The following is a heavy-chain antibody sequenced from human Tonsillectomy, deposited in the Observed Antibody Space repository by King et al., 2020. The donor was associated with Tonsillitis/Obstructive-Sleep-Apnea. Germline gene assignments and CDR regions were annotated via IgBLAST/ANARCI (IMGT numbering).Heavy chain of an antibody. CDR1: GGFLSGHY. CDR3: ASLLVPSEGWFDP. Sequence: VQLQQWGAGLLKPSETLSLTCTVYGGFLSGHYWSWIRQPTGKGLEWIGEINHSGSTNCNPSLKSRVTISVDTSKNQFSLKLSSVTAADTAVYYCASLLVPSEGWFDPWGQGTLVTVSS. D-gene: IGHD2-2*01. CDR2: INHSGST. V-gene: IGHV4-34*01. J-gene: IGHJ5*02.